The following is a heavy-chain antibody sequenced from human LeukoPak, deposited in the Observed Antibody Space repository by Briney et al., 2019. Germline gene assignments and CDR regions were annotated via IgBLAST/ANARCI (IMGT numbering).Heavy chain of an antibody. CDR1: GFPFSSYS. V-gene: IGHV3-48*04. J-gene: IGHJ4*02. CDR2: ISSSGSTI. CDR3: ARDHAVVTPFDY. Sequence: PGGSLSLSCAASGFPFSSYSMNWVRQAPGKGLEWVSYISSSGSTIYYADSVKGRFTISRDNAKNSLYLQMNSLRAEDTAVYYCARDHAVVTPFDYWGQGTLVTVSS. D-gene: IGHD4-23*01.